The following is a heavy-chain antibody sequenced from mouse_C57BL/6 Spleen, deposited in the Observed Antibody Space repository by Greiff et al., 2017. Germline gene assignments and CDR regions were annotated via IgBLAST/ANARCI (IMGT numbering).Heavy chain of an antibody. D-gene: IGHD1-1*01. CDR2: INPNNGGT. J-gene: IGHJ2*01. CDR3: ARDPYYY. V-gene: IGHV1-26*01. CDR1: GYTFTDYY. Sequence: EVQLQQSGPELVKPGASVKISCKASGYTFTDYYMNWVKQSHGQSLEWIGDINPNNGGTSYNQKFKGKATLTVDKSSSTAYMELRSLTSEDSAVYYCARDPYYYWGQGTTLTVSS.